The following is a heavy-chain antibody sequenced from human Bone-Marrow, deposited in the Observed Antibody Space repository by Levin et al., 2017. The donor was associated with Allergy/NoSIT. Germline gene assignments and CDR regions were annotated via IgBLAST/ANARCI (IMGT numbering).Heavy chain of an antibody. J-gene: IGHJ6*03. V-gene: IGHV4-34*01. Sequence: MSSETLSLTCTVSGESFTSYYWTWIRQPPGRGLEWIGEINHRGTTNYNPSLKSRVTMSVDTSKTQFSLKLSSVTAADTAVYSCARGKNYYGSGNFFYYYYYMDVWGKGTTVTVSS. D-gene: IGHD3-10*01. CDR3: ARGKNYYGSGNFFYYYYYMDV. CDR2: INHRGTT. CDR1: GESFTSYY.